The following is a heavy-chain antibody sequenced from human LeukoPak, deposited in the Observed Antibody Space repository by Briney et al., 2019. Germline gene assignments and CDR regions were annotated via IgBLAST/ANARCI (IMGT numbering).Heavy chain of an antibody. CDR3: ARDTEYDFWSGSNWFDP. D-gene: IGHD3-3*01. V-gene: IGHV1-69*05. Sequence: SVKVSCKASGGTFSSYAISWVRQAPGQGLEWMGGIIPIFGTANYAQKFQGRVTVTTDESTSTAYMELSSLRSEDTAVYYCARDTEYDFWSGSNWFDPWGQGTLVTVPS. J-gene: IGHJ5*02. CDR2: IIPIFGTA. CDR1: GGTFSSYA.